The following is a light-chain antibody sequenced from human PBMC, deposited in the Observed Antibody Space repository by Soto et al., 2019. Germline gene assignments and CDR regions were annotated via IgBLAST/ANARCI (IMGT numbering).Light chain of an antibody. J-gene: IGLJ3*02. CDR3: CSFAGSKIWV. CDR1: SSDVGGYNY. CDR2: EVT. V-gene: IGLV2-8*01. Sequence: QSALTQPPSASGSPGQSVTISCNGTSSDVGGYNYVSWYQHHPGKAPKLMIYEVTQRPSGVPDRFSGSKSGNTASLTVSGLQAEDEADYYCCSFAGSKIWVFGGGTKLTVL.